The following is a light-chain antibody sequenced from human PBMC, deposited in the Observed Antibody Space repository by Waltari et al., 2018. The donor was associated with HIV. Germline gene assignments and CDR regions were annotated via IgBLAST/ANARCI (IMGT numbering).Light chain of an antibody. CDR2: DVT. V-gene: IGLV2-14*03. J-gene: IGLJ2*01. CDR1: ARDFGDYNY. CDR3: SSYARNSPWL. Sequence: QSVLTQPASASGAPGHSITISCTGTARDFGDYNYVSWYQQLPGKAPKLVIYDVTQRPSGISHRFSGSRSGTTASLTISGLQAEDEADYYCSSYARNSPWLFGGGTKLTVL.